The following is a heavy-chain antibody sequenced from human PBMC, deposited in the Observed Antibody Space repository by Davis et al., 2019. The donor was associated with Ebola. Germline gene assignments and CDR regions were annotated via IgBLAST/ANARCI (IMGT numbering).Heavy chain of an antibody. CDR3: ARLGEWLTIADY. V-gene: IGHV4-61*08. Sequence: MPSETLSLTCTVSGGSISSGGYYWSWIRQHPGKGLEWIGYIYYSGSTNYNPSLKSRVTISVDTSKNQFSLKLSSVTAADTAVYYCARLGEWLTIADYWGQGTLVTVSS. J-gene: IGHJ4*02. CDR1: GGSISSGGYY. CDR2: IYYSGST. D-gene: IGHD5-12*01.